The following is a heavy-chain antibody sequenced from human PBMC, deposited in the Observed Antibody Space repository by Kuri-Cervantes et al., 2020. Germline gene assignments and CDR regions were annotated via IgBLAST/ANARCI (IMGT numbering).Heavy chain of an antibody. CDR1: GGSFSGHY. CDR3: ARGVDTALDAFDI. V-gene: IGHV3-11*04. CDR2: ISSSGSTI. Sequence: GGSLRLSCTVYGGSFSGHYWSWIRQPPGKGLEWVSYISSSGSTIYYADSVKGRFTISRDNDKNSLYLQMNSLRAEDTAVYYCARGVDTALDAFDIWGQGTMVTVSS. J-gene: IGHJ3*02. D-gene: IGHD5-18*01.